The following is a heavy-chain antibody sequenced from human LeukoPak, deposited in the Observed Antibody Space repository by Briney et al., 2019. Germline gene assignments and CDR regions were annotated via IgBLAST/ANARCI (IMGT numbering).Heavy chain of an antibody. Sequence: GGSLRLSCAVSGFTVSRSYMSWVRQAPGKGLEWVSVIYAGGTTYYADSVKGRFAISRDDSKSTAYLQMSSLRVEDTAVYYCARFMGASGFDYWGQGTLVTVSS. D-gene: IGHD1-26*01. J-gene: IGHJ4*02. CDR3: ARFMGASGFDY. V-gene: IGHV3-66*01. CDR1: GFTVSRSY. CDR2: IYAGGTT.